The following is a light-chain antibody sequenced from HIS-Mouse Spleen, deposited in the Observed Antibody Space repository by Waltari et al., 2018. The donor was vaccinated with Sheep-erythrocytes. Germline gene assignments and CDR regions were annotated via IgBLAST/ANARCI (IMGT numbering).Light chain of an antibody. J-gene: IGLJ3*02. CDR1: SSDVGSYNV. Sequence: QSALTQPPSVSGSPGTSITISCTGTSSDVGSYNVVSWYQQHPGKAPTLSVYEGSKRPSGVSNRFSGSKSGNTASLTISGRQAEDEADYYCCSYAGSSTPWVFGGGTKLTVL. CDR2: EGS. V-gene: IGLV2-23*01. CDR3: CSYAGSSTPWV.